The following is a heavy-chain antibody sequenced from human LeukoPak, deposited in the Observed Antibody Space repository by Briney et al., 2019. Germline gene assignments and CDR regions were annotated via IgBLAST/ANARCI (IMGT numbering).Heavy chain of an antibody. V-gene: IGHV3-64*01. CDR3: ARDHGSGWPSYYYYYYYMDV. Sequence: GGSLRLSCAPSGFTFSSYAMHWVRQAPGKGLEYVSAISSNGGSTYYANSVKGRFTISRDNSKNTLYLQMGSLRAEDMGVCYCARDHGSGWPSYYYYYYYMDVWGKGTTVTVSS. D-gene: IGHD6-19*01. CDR1: GFTFSSYA. CDR2: ISSNGGST. J-gene: IGHJ6*03.